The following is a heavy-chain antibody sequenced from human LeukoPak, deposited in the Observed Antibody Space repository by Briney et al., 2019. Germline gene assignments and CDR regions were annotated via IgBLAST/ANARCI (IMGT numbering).Heavy chain of an antibody. CDR1: GFNFRYYS. CDR3: ARDSYGMDV. V-gene: IGHV3-48*02. Sequence: GGSLRLSCAASGFNFRYYSINWVRQAPGKGLEWVSYISSSGTTIYYADSVKGRFTISRDNAQNSLYLQMNSLRDEDTAVYYCARDSYGMDVWGQGTTVTVSS. CDR2: ISSSGTTI. J-gene: IGHJ6*02.